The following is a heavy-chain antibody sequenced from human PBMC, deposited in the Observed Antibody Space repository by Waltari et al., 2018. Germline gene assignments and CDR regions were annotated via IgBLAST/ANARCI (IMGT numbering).Heavy chain of an antibody. CDR3: ARGAYCGGDCYWGYFQH. V-gene: IGHV4-31*03. Sequence: QVQLQESGPGLVKPSQTLSLTCTVSGGSISSGGYYWSWIRQHPGKGLEWIGYIYYSGSTYYNPSLKSRVTISVDTSKNQFSLKLSSVTAADTAVYYCARGAYCGGDCYWGYFQHWGQGTLVTVSS. CDR2: IYYSGST. CDR1: GGSISSGGYY. D-gene: IGHD2-21*01. J-gene: IGHJ1*01.